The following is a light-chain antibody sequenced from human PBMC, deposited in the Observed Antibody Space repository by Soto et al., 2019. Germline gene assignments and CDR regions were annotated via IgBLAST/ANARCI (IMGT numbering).Light chain of an antibody. CDR1: ESVSDNY. CDR2: GAS. J-gene: IGKJ4*01. CDR3: QQYGSSPLT. Sequence: EIVLTQSPGTLSLSPVERATLSCMASESVSDNYLAWYQQRSGQAPRLVIYGASSRASAVPDRFSGSGSGADFTLTISRLEPEDFAVYYCQQYGSSPLTFGGGTKVDI. V-gene: IGKV3-20*01.